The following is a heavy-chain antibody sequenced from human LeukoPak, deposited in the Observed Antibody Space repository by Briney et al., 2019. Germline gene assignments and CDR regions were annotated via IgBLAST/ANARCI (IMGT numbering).Heavy chain of an antibody. CDR2: INPNSGGT. CDR3: ARVYDILTGYPYYFDY. V-gene: IGHV1-2*02. D-gene: IGHD3-9*01. J-gene: IGHJ4*02. Sequence: ASVKVSCKASGYTFTGYYMHWVRQAPGQGLEWMGWINPNSGGTNYAQKLQGRVTMTTDTSTGTAYMELRSLRSDDTAVYYCARVYDILTGYPYYFDYWGQGTLVTVSS. CDR1: GYTFTGYY.